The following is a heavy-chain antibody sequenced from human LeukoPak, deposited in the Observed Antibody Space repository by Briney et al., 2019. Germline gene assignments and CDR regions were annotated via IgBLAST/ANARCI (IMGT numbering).Heavy chain of an antibody. CDR3: AKARSTQSYPLNLIDP. D-gene: IGHD1-26*01. CDR1: GFTFSSYG. CDR2: ISYDGSNE. Sequence: PGGSLRLSCVPSGFTFSSYGMHWVRQAPGKGLEWVALISYDGSNEYYADSVKGRFTISRDNSKNTLYLQMDSLRAEDTAVYYCAKARSTQSYPLNLIDPWGQGTLVTVSS. J-gene: IGHJ5*02. V-gene: IGHV3-30*18.